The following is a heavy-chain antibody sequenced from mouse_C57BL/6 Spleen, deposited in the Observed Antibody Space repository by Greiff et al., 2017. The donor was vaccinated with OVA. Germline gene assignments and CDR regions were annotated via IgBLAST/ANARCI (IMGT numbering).Heavy chain of an antibody. J-gene: IGHJ4*01. Sequence: EVNVVESEGGLVQPGSSMKLSCTASGFTFSDYYMAWVRQVPEKGLEWVANINYDGSSTYYLDSLKSRFIISRDNAKNILYLQMSSLKSEDTATYYCAREGAQATAMDYWGQGTSVTVSS. CDR2: INYDGSST. D-gene: IGHD3-2*02. V-gene: IGHV5-16*01. CDR3: AREGAQATAMDY. CDR1: GFTFSDYY.